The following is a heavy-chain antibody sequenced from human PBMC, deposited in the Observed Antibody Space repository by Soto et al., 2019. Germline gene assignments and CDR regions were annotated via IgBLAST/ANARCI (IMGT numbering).Heavy chain of an antibody. CDR3: AHSADYDFWSGNWFDP. CDR1: GFSLSTSGVG. D-gene: IGHD3-3*01. Sequence: QITLKESGPTLVKPTQTLTLTCTFSGFSLSTSGVGVGWIRQPPGKALEWLALIYWNDDKRYSPSLKSRLTITKDTSKNQVVLTMTNIDPVDTATYYCAHSADYDFWSGNWFDPWGQGTLVTVSS. CDR2: IYWNDDK. V-gene: IGHV2-5*01. J-gene: IGHJ5*02.